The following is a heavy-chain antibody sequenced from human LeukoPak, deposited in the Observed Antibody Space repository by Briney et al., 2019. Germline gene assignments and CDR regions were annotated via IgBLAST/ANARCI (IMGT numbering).Heavy chain of an antibody. V-gene: IGHV4-39*01. CDR3: WTKVRGGNGFES. D-gene: IGHD4/OR15-4a*01. CDR1: GGSISSSNSY. J-gene: IGHJ4*02. CDR2: ISHSGTI. Sequence: SETLSLTCIVSGGSISSSNSYWDWIRQPPGRGLEWIGDISHSGTINYNPSLRTRVTISADTSKNQFSLKLNSVTAADTAVYLWWTKVRGGNGFESWGQGTLVTVSS.